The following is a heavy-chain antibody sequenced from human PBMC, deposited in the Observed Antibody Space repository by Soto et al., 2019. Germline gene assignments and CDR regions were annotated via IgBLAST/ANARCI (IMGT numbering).Heavy chain of an antibody. CDR2: IKQDGSEK. Sequence: GGSLRLSCAASGFTFSSYWMSWGRQAPGKGLEWVANIKQDGSEKYYVDSVKGRFTISRDNAKNSLYLQMNSLRAEDTAVYYCARDKPYCSSTSCYSWFDPWGQGTLVTVSS. CDR3: ARDKPYCSSTSCYSWFDP. D-gene: IGHD2-2*02. J-gene: IGHJ5*02. CDR1: GFTFSSYW. V-gene: IGHV3-7*01.